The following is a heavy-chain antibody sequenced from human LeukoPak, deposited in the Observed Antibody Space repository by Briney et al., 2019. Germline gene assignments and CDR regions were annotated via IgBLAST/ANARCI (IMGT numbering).Heavy chain of an antibody. CDR2: ISGGSDNI. D-gene: IGHD4-17*01. CDR3: ARHHGAGWLDP. V-gene: IGHV3-48*01. Sequence: TGGSLRLSCAASGFTFSSHNMNWVRQAPGKGLEWVSYISGGSDNIHYADSVKGRFTISRDNAKNSLYLQMNNLRAEDTAVYYCARHHGAGWLDPWGQGTLVIVSS. J-gene: IGHJ5*02. CDR1: GFTFSSHN.